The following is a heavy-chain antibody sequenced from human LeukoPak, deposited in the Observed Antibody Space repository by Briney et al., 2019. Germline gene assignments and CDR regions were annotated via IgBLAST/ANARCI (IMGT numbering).Heavy chain of an antibody. CDR1: GYTFTSYA. D-gene: IGHD2-2*01. CDR3: ASSCSSTSCYYGLGIDY. CDR2: INAGNGNT. J-gene: IGHJ4*02. V-gene: IGHV1-3*01. Sequence: VASVKVSCKASGYTFTSYAMHWVRQAPGQRLEWMGWINAGNGNTKYSQKFQGRVTITRDTSASTAYMEPSSLRSEDTAAYYCASSCSSTSCYYGLGIDYWGQGTLVTVSS.